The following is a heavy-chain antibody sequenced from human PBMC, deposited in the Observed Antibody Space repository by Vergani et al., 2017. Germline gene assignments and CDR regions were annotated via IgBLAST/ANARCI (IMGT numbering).Heavy chain of an antibody. CDR2: INHSGST. J-gene: IGHJ2*01. CDR1: GGSFSGYY. CDR3: ARGREDNWYFDL. Sequence: QVQLQQWGAGLLKPSETLSLTCAVYGGSFSGYYWSWIRQPPGKGLEWIGEINHSGSTNYNPSLKSRVTISVDTSKNQFSLNLTSVTAADTAVYYCARGREDNWYFDLWGRGTLVTVSS. V-gene: IGHV4-34*01. D-gene: IGHD1-26*01.